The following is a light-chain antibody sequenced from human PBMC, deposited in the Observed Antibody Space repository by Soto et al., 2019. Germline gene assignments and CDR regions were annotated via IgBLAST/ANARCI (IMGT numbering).Light chain of an antibody. V-gene: IGLV1-40*01. CDR3: QSYDSSLSGWV. CDR1: SSNIGAGYD. CDR2: GNS. J-gene: IGLJ3*02. Sequence: QSVLTQPPSVSGAPGQRVTISFTGSSSNIGAGYDVHWYQQLPGTAPKLLIYGNSNRPSGVPDRFSGSKSRTSASLAITGLQAEDEADYYCQSYDSSLSGWVFGGGPKLTVL.